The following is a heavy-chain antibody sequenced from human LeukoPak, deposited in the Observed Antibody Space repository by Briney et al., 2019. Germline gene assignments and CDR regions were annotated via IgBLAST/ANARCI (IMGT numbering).Heavy chain of an antibody. J-gene: IGHJ6*03. V-gene: IGHV4-34*01. Sequence: SETLSLTCTVSGGSISSYYWSWIRQPPGKGLEWIGEINHSGSTNYNPSLKSRVTISVDTSKNQFSLKLSSVTAADTAVYYCARVPAAISGVTYYYYYYMDVWGKGTTVTVSS. D-gene: IGHD2-2*01. CDR1: GGSISSYY. CDR3: ARVPAAISGVTYYYYYYMDV. CDR2: INHSGST.